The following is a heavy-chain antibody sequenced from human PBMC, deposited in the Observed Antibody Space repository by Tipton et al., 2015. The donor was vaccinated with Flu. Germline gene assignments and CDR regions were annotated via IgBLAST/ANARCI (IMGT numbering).Heavy chain of an antibody. CDR1: GYSITTGYY. Sequence: TLSLTCNVSGYSITTGYYWGWIRRPPGEGLEWIGSFYHSGITYYNPSLRSRVTISVDTSKNQFSLKLSSVTAADTAIYYCARRPYMSSSDLYAFDIWGQGTMVTVSS. D-gene: IGHD6-6*01. V-gene: IGHV4-38-2*02. J-gene: IGHJ3*02. CDR2: FYHSGIT. CDR3: ARRPYMSSSDLYAFDI.